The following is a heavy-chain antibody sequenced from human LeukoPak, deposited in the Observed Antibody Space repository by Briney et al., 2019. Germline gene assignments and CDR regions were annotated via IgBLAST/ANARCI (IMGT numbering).Heavy chain of an antibody. CDR2: IWYDGSNK. Sequence: GGSLRLSCAASGFTFSSYGMHWVRQAPGKGLEWVAVIWYDGSNKYYADSVKGRFTISRDNSKNTLYLQMNSLRAEDTAVYYCASNYGSGSYYGVFDYWGQGTLVTVSS. D-gene: IGHD3-10*01. V-gene: IGHV3-33*01. J-gene: IGHJ4*02. CDR1: GFTFSSYG. CDR3: ASNYGSGSYYGVFDY.